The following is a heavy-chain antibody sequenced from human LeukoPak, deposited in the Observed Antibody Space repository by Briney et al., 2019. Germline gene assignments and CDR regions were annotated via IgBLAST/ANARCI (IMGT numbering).Heavy chain of an antibody. J-gene: IGHJ3*02. Sequence: ASVKVSCKASGGTFSSYAISWVRQAPGQGLEWMGGIIPIFGTANYAQKFQGRVTITADKSTSTAYMELSSLRSEDTAVYYCARQERIVGARAAFDIWGQGTMVTVSS. CDR3: ARQERIVGARAAFDI. CDR2: IIPIFGTA. V-gene: IGHV1-69*06. D-gene: IGHD1-26*01. CDR1: GGTFSSYA.